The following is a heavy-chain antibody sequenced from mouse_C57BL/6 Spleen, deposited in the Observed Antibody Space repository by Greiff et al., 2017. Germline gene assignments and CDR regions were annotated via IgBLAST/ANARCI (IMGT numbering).Heavy chain of an antibody. Sequence: QVQLQQPGAELVMPGASVKLSCKASGYTFTSYWMHWVKQRPGQGLEWIGELDPSDSNTNYNQKFKGKSTLTEDKSSSTAYMQLSSLTSEDSAVYYCARGGRAYFDYWGQGTTLTVSS. CDR1: GYTFTSYW. V-gene: IGHV1-69*01. CDR2: LDPSDSNT. J-gene: IGHJ2*01. D-gene: IGHD3-1*01. CDR3: ARGGRAYFDY.